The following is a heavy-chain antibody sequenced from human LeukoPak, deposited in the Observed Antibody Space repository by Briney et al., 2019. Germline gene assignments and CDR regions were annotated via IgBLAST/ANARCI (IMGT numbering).Heavy chain of an antibody. V-gene: IGHV3-21*01. D-gene: IGHD6-19*01. CDR3: ARDVGSGWRSIDY. CDR1: GFTFSSYS. CDR2: ISSSSSYI. J-gene: IGHJ4*02. Sequence: GGSLRLSCAASGFTFSSYSMNWVRQAPGKGLEWVSSISSSSSYIYYADSVKGRFTISRDNAKNSLYLQMNSLRAEDTAVYYCARDVGSGWRSIDYWGQGTLVTVSS.